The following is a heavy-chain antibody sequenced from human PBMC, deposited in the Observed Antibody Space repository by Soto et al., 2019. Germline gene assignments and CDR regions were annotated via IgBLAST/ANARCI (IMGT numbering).Heavy chain of an antibody. D-gene: IGHD3-16*02. CDR3: ARAGQLSSNFDY. CDR1: GFTFSTYS. CDR2: INSNGVTT. J-gene: IGHJ4*02. V-gene: IGHV3-64*02. Sequence: GGSLRLSCAACGFTFSTYSMHWVRQAPGKGLQYVSSINSNGVTTYYADSVKGRFTISRDNSESTLYLQMGSLRPEDMAVYYCARAGQLSSNFDYWGRGILVTVSS.